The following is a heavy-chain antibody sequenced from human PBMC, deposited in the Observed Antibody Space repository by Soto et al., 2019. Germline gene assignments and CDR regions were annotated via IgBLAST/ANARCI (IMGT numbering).Heavy chain of an antibody. CDR3: ARYNSYAIDY. Sequence: TLALTCTVSGTSISSYYWSWIRQPPGKGLEWIANIHYSGTTNYNPSLASRVTLSLDTSKNQFSLKMTSVTAADRAMYFCARYNSYAIDYWGRGSLVSVSS. J-gene: IGHJ4*02. V-gene: IGHV4-59*01. D-gene: IGHD2-8*01. CDR2: IHYSGTT. CDR1: GTSISSYY.